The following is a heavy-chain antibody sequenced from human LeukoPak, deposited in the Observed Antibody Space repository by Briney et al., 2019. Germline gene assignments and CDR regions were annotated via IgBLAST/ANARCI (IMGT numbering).Heavy chain of an antibody. CDR3: ARRLTQYDCFDP. CDR2: TYYRSTWYN. J-gene: IGHJ5*02. Sequence: QTLSLTCAISGDSVSSNSVTWNWIRQSPSRGLEWLGRTYYRSTWYNDYAVSVRGRITANPDTSKNQFSLHLNSVTPEDTAVYYCARRLTQYDCFDPWGQGILVTVSS. D-gene: IGHD2-2*01. V-gene: IGHV6-1*01. CDR1: GDSVSSNSVT.